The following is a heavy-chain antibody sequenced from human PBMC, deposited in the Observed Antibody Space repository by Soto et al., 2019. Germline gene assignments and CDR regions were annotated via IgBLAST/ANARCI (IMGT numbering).Heavy chain of an antibody. CDR3: ARDSSWDVDTAMVTFDY. CDR2: ISASNGNT. J-gene: IGHJ4*02. V-gene: IGHV1-18*01. D-gene: IGHD5-18*01. Sequence: QVQLVQSGAEVKKPGASVKVSCKASGYTLTSYGITWVRQAPGQGLEGMGWISASNGNTNFAQKLQGRVTMTTDTSTSTAYMELRSLRSDDTAVYYCARDSSWDVDTAMVTFDYWGQGTLVTVSS. CDR1: GYTLTSYG.